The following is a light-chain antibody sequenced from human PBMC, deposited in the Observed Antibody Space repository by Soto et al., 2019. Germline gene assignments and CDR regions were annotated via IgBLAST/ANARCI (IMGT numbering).Light chain of an antibody. Sequence: DAVLTQSPLSLPVTLGQPASISCRSSQSLVYSDGNTYLTWFQQRPGQSPRRLIYKVSNRESGVPDRFSGSGSGTDFTLKISRAEAEDVGVYYCMQGSRWPPWTFGQGTKVEIK. CDR2: KVS. CDR1: QSLVYSDGNTY. CDR3: MQGSRWPPWT. V-gene: IGKV2-30*01. J-gene: IGKJ1*01.